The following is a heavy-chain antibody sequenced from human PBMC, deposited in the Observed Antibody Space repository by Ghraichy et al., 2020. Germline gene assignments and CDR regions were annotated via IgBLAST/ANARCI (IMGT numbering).Heavy chain of an antibody. CDR2: IYYSGSTDY. CDR1: GGSISRYY. CDR3: ARGYCSSSTCYVVPFDY. Sequence: SETPSLTCTVSGGSISRYYWSWIRQPPGKGLEYIGYIYYSGSTDYNYNPSLKSRVTISVDTSKSHFSLKLSSVTAADTAFYYCARGYCSSSTCYVVPFDYWGQGTLVTVSS. J-gene: IGHJ4*02. D-gene: IGHD2-2*01. V-gene: IGHV4-59*01.